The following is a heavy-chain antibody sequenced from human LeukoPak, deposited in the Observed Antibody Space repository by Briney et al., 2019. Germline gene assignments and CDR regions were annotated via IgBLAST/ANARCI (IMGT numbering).Heavy chain of an antibody. Sequence: NPSETLSLTCTVSGGSISSYYWSWIRQPPGKGLEWIGYIYYSGSTYYNPSLKSRVTISVDTSKNQFSLKLSSVTAADTAVYYCARQGWLVPDYWGQGTLVTVSS. V-gene: IGHV4-59*04. D-gene: IGHD6-19*01. J-gene: IGHJ4*02. CDR3: ARQGWLVPDY. CDR1: GGSISSYY. CDR2: IYYSGST.